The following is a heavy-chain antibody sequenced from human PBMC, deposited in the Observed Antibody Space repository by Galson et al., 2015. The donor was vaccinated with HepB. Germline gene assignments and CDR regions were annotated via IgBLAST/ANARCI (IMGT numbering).Heavy chain of an antibody. J-gene: IGHJ4*02. CDR2: INPNSGGT. V-gene: IGHV1-2*02. CDR1: GYTFTGYY. Sequence: SVKVSCKASGYTFTGYYMHWVRQAPGQGLEWMGWINPNSGGTNYAQKFQGRVTMTRDTSISTAYMELSRLRSDDTAVYYCARSRVFLEWLLLAYWGQGTLVTVSS. CDR3: ARSRVFLEWLLLAY. D-gene: IGHD3-3*01.